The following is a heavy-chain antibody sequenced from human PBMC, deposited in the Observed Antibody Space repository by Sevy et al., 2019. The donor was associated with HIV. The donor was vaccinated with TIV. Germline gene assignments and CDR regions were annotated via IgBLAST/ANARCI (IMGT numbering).Heavy chain of an antibody. Sequence: GGSLRLSCEVSGLSVTNNGMHWVRQAPGKGLEWVAGRSYDGINKYYGDSVKGRFIISRDRSKNTLYLQMNILRIEDTAVYYCAKDFTGFYGMDVWGQGTTVTVSS. CDR2: RSYDGINK. V-gene: IGHV3-30*18. CDR3: AKDFTGFYGMDV. D-gene: IGHD3-9*01. CDR1: GLSVTNNG. J-gene: IGHJ6*02.